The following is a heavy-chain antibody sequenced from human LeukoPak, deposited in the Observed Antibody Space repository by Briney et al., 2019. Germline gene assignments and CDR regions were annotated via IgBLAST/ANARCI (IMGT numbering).Heavy chain of an antibody. CDR3: ARWGASRTFDY. Sequence: SETLSLTCTVSGGSIRSYYWSWVRQPPGKGLEWIGYIYYSEHTNYNSSLKSRVTISLDTSKNQFYLKLSSVTAADTAVYYCARWGASRTFDYWGQGTLVTVSS. D-gene: IGHD3-16*01. CDR1: GGSIRSYY. V-gene: IGHV4-59*12. CDR2: IYYSEHT. J-gene: IGHJ4*02.